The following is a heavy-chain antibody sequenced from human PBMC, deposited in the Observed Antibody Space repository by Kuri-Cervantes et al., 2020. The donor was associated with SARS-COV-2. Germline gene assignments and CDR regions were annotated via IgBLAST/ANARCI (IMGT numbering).Heavy chain of an antibody. V-gene: IGHV4-39*01. CDR2: IYYSGST. J-gene: IGHJ4*02. CDR1: GGSISGSSSYY. CDR3: ARLAPESPFDY. Sequence: ESLKISCTVSGGSISGSSSYYWGWIRQPPGKGLEWIGTIYYSGSTYYNPSLKSRVTISVDTSKNQFSLKLSSVTAADTAVYYCARLAPESPFDYWGQGTLVTVSS. D-gene: IGHD5-12*01.